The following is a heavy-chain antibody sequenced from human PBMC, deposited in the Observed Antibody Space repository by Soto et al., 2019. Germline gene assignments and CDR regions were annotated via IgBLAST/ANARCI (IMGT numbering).Heavy chain of an antibody. CDR3: AKATSVRQWLDLVDY. Sequence: GGSLRLSCSASGFTFSSYGMHWVRQAPGKGLEWVAVISYDGSNKYYADSVKGRFTISRDNSKNTLYLQMNSLRAEDTAVYYCAKATSVRQWLDLVDYWGQGTLVTVSS. CDR2: ISYDGSNK. D-gene: IGHD6-19*01. CDR1: GFTFSSYG. J-gene: IGHJ4*02. V-gene: IGHV3-30*18.